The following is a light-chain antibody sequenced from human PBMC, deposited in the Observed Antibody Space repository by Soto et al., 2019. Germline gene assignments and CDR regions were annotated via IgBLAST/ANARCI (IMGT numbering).Light chain of an antibody. CDR3: QQYDNSIT. Sequence: EIVLTQSPDTLSLSPGETATLSCRASQSVSSTYLAWYQPKPGRAPRLLIYAASSRATGVPDRFIGSGSGTDFTLTISRLEPEDFAVFYCQQYDNSITFGQGTRLEIE. V-gene: IGKV3-20*01. CDR1: QSVSSTY. CDR2: AAS. J-gene: IGKJ5*01.